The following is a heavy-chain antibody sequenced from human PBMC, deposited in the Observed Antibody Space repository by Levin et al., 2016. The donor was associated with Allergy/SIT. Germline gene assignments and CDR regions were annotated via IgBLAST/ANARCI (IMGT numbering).Heavy chain of an antibody. Sequence: SETLSLTCSVSGAYISSRFSDYWGWIRQPPGKGLEWIGTIYYSGNTYYNPSLQSRVTISVDTSKNQFSLKLSSVTAADSAVYYCARQGYSYGSWFDPWGQGILVSVSS. V-gene: IGHV4-39*01. CDR3: ARQGYSYGSWFDP. J-gene: IGHJ5*02. D-gene: IGHD5-18*01. CDR1: GAYISSRFSDY. CDR2: IYYSGNT.